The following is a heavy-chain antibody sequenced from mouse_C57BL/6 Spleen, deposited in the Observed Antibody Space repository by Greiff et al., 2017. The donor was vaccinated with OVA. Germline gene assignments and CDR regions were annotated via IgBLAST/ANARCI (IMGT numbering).Heavy chain of an antibody. J-gene: IGHJ4*01. Sequence: VHVKQSGPELVKPGASVKMSCKASGYSFTDYYMNWVKQSTGQSLEWIGVINPNYGTTSYNQKFKGKATLTVDQSSSTAYMQLNSLTSEDSAVYYCASGESVGDAMDYWGQGTSVTVSS. CDR1: GYSFTDYY. V-gene: IGHV1-39*01. CDR2: INPNYGTT. D-gene: IGHD3-1*01. CDR3: ASGESVGDAMDY.